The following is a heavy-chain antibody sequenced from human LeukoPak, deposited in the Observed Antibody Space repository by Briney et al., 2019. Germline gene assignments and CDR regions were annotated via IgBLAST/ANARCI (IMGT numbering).Heavy chain of an antibody. V-gene: IGHV3-23*01. CDR1: GFTFTSYA. D-gene: IGHD3-22*01. Sequence: GGSLRLSCAASGFTFTSYAMSWVRQAPGKGLEWVSAISGSGGSTYYADSVKGRFTISRDNSKNTLYLRMNSLRAEDTAVYYCAKGPTMIVVVSLDYWGQGTLVTVSS. CDR3: AKGPTMIVVVSLDY. CDR2: ISGSGGST. J-gene: IGHJ4*02.